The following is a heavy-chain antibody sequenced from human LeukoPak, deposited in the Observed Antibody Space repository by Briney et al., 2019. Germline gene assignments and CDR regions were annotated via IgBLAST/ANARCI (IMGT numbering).Heavy chain of an antibody. CDR1: GFTFSSYG. Sequence: PGGSLRLSCAASGFTFSSYGMHWVRQAPGKGLEWVAVIWYDGSNKYYADSVKGRFTISRDNSKNTLYLQMNSLRAEDTAVYYCARDPGYSSGWYFDYWGQGTLVTVSS. D-gene: IGHD6-19*01. V-gene: IGHV3-33*01. CDR3: ARDPGYSSGWYFDY. CDR2: IWYDGSNK. J-gene: IGHJ4*02.